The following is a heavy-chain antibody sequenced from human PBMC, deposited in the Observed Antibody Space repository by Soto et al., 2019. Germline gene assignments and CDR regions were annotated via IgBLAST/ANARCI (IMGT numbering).Heavy chain of an antibody. CDR1: GGSISGGGYY. V-gene: IGHV4-31*03. CDR3: ARSWTATACWGKWSEL. Sequence: QVQLQESGPGLVEPSQTLSLTCTVSGGSISGGGYYWSWIRQHPGKGLEWIGYIYYSGTTYYNPSLKGRLTLSVTTSKTQYSLKPRSVTAAHAAVYCCARSWTATACWGKWSELWCQETRVTVSS. CDR2: IYYSGTT. D-gene: IGHD3-16*01. J-gene: IGHJ5*02.